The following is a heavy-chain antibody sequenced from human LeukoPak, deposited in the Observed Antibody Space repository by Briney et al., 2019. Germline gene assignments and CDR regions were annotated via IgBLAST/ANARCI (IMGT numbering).Heavy chain of an antibody. V-gene: IGHV3-15*01. CDR3: TTRTWADGFDI. CDR2: IKSKIGGGTA. Sequence: PGGSLRLSCAASGLTFRNAWMNWVRQAPGKGLEWVGRIKSKIGGGTADYAAPVKGRITISRDDSKNMLYLQINSLKADDTALYYCTTRTWADGFDIWGQGTMVTVSS. D-gene: IGHD2-2*01. CDR1: GLTFRNAW. J-gene: IGHJ3*02.